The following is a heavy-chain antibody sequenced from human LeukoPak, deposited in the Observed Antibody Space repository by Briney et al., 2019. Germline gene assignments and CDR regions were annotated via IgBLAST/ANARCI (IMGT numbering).Heavy chain of an antibody. CDR1: GGSFSGYY. J-gene: IGHJ5*02. V-gene: IGHV4-34*01. CDR3: ARAPMVRGSKTPFGNWFDP. CDR2: INHSGST. D-gene: IGHD3-10*01. Sequence: SETLSLTCAVYGGSFSGYYWSWIRQPPGKGLEWIGEINHSGSTNYNPSLKSRVTISVDTSKNQFSLKLSSVTAADTAVYYCARAPMVRGSKTPFGNWFDPWGQGTLVTVSS.